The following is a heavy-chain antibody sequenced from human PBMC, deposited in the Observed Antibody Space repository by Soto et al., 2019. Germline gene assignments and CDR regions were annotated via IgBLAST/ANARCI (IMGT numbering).Heavy chain of an antibody. J-gene: IGHJ4*02. D-gene: IGHD1-7*01. CDR1: GFSFTDAW. V-gene: IGHV3-15*01. CDR3: RRDWDYPVL. CDR2: VRSETDGGTT. Sequence: EVHLEESGGGLVKPGGSLRLSCAVSGFSFTDAWMSWVRQAPGKGLEWVGRVRSETDGGTTDYAASVRGRFIISRDDSETTMYLQMNSLKIEDTAVYFCRRDWDYPVLWGPGTLVSVS.